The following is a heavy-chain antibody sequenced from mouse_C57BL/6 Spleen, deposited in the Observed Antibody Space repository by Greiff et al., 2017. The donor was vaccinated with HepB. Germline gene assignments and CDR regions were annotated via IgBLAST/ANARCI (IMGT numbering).Heavy chain of an antibody. V-gene: IGHV1-81*01. CDR3: ARGDDGYGYYAMDY. CDR1: GYTFTSYG. Sequence: QVQLKQSGAELARPGASVKLSCKASGYTFTSYGISWVKQRTGQGLEWIGEIYPRSGNTYYNEKFKGKATLTADKSSSTAYMELRSLTSEDSAVYFCARGDDGYGYYAMDYWGQGTSVTVSS. D-gene: IGHD2-3*01. CDR2: IYPRSGNT. J-gene: IGHJ4*01.